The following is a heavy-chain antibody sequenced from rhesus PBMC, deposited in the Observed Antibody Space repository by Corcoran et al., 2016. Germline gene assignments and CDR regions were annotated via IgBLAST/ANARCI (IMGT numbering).Heavy chain of an antibody. D-gene: IGHD6-43*01. Sequence: QVQLQESGPGLVKPSETLSLTCAVSGGSISSGYYYWSWIRQPPGKGLEGIGYSPDGGSTSNNPALKSRVTISRETSKDQFSLKLSSVTAADTAVYYCAREYSSSENSLDVWGRGVLVTVSS. CDR3: AREYSSSENSLDV. CDR2: SPDGGST. CDR1: GGSISSGYYY. V-gene: IGHV4-122*02. J-gene: IGHJ5-2*02.